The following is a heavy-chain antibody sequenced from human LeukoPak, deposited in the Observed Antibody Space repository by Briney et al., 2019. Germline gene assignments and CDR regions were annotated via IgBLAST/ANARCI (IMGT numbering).Heavy chain of an antibody. V-gene: IGHV3-23*01. J-gene: IGHJ4*02. CDR1: GFTFSSYA. CDR2: IGGSGGST. D-gene: IGHD6-13*01. Sequence: GGSLRLSCAASGFTFSSYAMSWVRQAPGKGLEWVSSIGGSGGSTYYADSVKGRFTISRDNSKNTLYLQMNSLRAEDTAVYYCAKVETAAAATLRGFDYWGQGTLVTVSP. CDR3: AKVETAAAATLRGFDY.